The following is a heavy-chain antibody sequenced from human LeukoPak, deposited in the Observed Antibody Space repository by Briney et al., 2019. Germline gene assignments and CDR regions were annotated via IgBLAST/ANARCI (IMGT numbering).Heavy chain of an antibody. Sequence: SETLSLTCTVSGGSISSYYWSWVRQPPGKGLEWIGYIYYSGSTNYNPSLKSRVTISVDTSKNQFSLKLSSVTAADTAVYYCAREPLYYYDSSGYYYSWYFDLWGRGTLVTVSS. CDR2: IYYSGST. D-gene: IGHD3-22*01. CDR3: AREPLYYYDSSGYYYSWYFDL. V-gene: IGHV4-59*01. J-gene: IGHJ2*01. CDR1: GGSISSYY.